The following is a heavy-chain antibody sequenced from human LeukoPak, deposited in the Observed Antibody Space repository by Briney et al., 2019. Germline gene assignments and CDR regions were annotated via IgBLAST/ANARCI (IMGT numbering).Heavy chain of an antibody. CDR1: GFTFGDYA. V-gene: IGHV3-49*03. Sequence: GGSLRLSCTASGFTFGDYAMSWFRQAPGKGLEWVGFIRSKAYGGTTEYAASVKGRFTISRDDSKSIAYLQMNSLKTEDTAVYYCTRGESDSSGWSDAFDIWGQGTMVTVSS. D-gene: IGHD6-19*01. J-gene: IGHJ3*02. CDR3: TRGESDSSGWSDAFDI. CDR2: IRSKAYGGTT.